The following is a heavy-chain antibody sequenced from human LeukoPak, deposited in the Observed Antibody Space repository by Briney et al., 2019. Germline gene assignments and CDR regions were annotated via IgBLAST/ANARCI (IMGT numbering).Heavy chain of an antibody. J-gene: IGHJ5*02. Sequence: GESLKISCKGSGYLFTSYWIAWVRQMPGKGLEWMGLIYPGDSDTRYSPSFQGQVTISADKSISTAYLQWSSLKASDTAMYYCARRTSASYWFDPWGQGTLVTVSS. V-gene: IGHV5-51*01. D-gene: IGHD2-2*01. CDR3: ARRTSASYWFDP. CDR1: GYLFTSYW. CDR2: IYPGDSDT.